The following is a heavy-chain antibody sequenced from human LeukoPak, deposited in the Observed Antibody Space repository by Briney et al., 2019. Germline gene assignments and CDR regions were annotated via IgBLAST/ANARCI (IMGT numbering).Heavy chain of an antibody. CDR1: GGSISSYY. J-gene: IGHJ2*01. CDR2: IYTSGST. Sequence: SETLSLTCTVSGGSISSYYWSWIRQPAGKGLEWIGRIYTSGSTNYNPSLKSRVTLSVDTSKNQFSLKLSSVTAADTAVYYCARDPITAAGPSPINWYFDLWGHGTLVTVSS. D-gene: IGHD6-13*01. CDR3: ARDPITAAGPSPINWYFDL. V-gene: IGHV4-4*07.